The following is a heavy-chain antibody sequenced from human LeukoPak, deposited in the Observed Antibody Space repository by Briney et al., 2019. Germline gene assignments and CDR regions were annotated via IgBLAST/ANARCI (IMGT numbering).Heavy chain of an antibody. D-gene: IGHD5-12*01. CDR3: ARWLSHKGDY. CDR2: ISGGYMNDT. Sequence: GASVKVSCKTSRYIFPNYGFSWVRQAPGQGREWMGWISGGYMNDTNYAHKVQDRVTMPTDASTRVTYMELRNLRSDDTAVYYCARWLSHKGDYWGQGTLVTVSS. J-gene: IGHJ4*02. V-gene: IGHV1-18*01. CDR1: RYIFPNYG.